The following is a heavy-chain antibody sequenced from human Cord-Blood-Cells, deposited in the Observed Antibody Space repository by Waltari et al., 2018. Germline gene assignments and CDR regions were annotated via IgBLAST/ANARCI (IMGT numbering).Heavy chain of an antibody. CDR1: GGSFSGYY. CDR2: INHRGST. CDR3: ARPGNDYGDYGYYFDY. J-gene: IGHJ4*02. V-gene: IGHV4-34*01. D-gene: IGHD4-17*01. Sequence: QVQLQQWGAGLLKPSETLSLTCAVYGGSFSGYYWSWIRQPPGKGLGWIGEINHRGSTNYNPYRKRRGTISGDTSKNQFSLKLSSVTAADTAVYYCARPGNDYGDYGYYFDYWGQGTLVTVSS.